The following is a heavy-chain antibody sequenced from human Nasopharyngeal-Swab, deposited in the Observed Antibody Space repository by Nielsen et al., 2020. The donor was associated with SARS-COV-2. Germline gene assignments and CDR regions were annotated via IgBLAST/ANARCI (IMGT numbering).Heavy chain of an antibody. D-gene: IGHD1-26*01. CDR3: AKDTSGSYSHFDY. CDR1: GFTFSSYS. J-gene: IGHJ4*02. Sequence: GESLKISCAASGFTFSSYSMNWVRQAPGKGLEWVSYISSSSSSIYYADSVKGRFTISRDNAKNSLCLQMNSLRAEDTALYYCAKDTSGSYSHFDYWGQGTLVTVSS. V-gene: IGHV3-48*01. CDR2: ISSSSSSI.